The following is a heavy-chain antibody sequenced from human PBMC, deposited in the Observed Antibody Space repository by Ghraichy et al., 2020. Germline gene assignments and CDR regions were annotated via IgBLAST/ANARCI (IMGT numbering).Heavy chain of an antibody. CDR3: VHARGYCTTTSPIRCTRYYYYMDV. J-gene: IGHJ6*03. V-gene: IGHV2-5*01. D-gene: IGHD2-2*01. Sequence: SGPTLVKPTQTLTLTCTFSGFSLSTSGMGVGWIRQPPGKALEWLTLIYWNDDKRYSPSLKSRLTITKDTSKNQVVLTLTNMDPVDTATYYCVHARGYCTTTSPIRCTRYYYYMDVWGKGTPVTVSS. CDR2: IYWNDDK. CDR1: GFSLSTSGMG.